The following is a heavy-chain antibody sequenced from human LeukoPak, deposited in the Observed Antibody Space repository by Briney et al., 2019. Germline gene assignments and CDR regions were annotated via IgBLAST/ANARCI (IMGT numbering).Heavy chain of an antibody. V-gene: IGHV3-30*18. J-gene: IGHJ4*02. D-gene: IGHD3-10*01. CDR2: ISYDGSNK. CDR3: AKDPYYYGSGSSITYFDY. Sequence: GGSLRLSCAASGFTFSSYGMHWVRQAPGKGLEWVAVISYDGSNKCYADSVKGRFTISRDNSKNTLYLQMNSLRAEDTAVYYCAKDPYYYGSGSSITYFDYWGQGTLVTVSS. CDR1: GFTFSSYG.